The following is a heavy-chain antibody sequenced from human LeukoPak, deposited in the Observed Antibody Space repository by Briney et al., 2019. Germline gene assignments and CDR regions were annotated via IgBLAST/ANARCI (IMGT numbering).Heavy chain of an antibody. J-gene: IGHJ5*02. CDR3: ARAGMMGRSLWWFDP. CDR1: GYTFTGYY. D-gene: IGHD3-16*01. Sequence: ASVKVSCKASGYTFTGYYIHWVRQAPGQGLEWMGWINPNSGGTNYAQKFQGRVTMTRDTSISTAYMELTKLRSDDTAVYYCARAGMMGRSLWWFDPWGQGTLVTVS. V-gene: IGHV1-2*02. CDR2: INPNSGGT.